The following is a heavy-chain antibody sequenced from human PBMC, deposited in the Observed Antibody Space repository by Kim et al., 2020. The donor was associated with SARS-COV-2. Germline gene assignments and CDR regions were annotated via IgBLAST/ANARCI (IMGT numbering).Heavy chain of an antibody. J-gene: IGHJ4*02. Sequence: GGSLRLSCATSGFGFSSFWMTWVRQAPGKGLEWVANIKEDGSEEYYVDSVKGRFTISRENAKKSLFLQMNSLRAEDTAVYYCATRGTYLGGFSYLYFDNWGRGTLVTVSS. CDR1: GFGFSSFW. V-gene: IGHV3-7*01. D-gene: IGHD3-16*02. CDR3: ATRGTYLGGFSYLYFDN. CDR2: IKEDGSEE.